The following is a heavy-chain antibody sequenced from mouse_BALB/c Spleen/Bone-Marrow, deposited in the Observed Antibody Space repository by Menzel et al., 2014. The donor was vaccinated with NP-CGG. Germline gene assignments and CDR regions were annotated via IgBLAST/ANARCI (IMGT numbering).Heavy chain of an antibody. Sequence: VQLQQPGPELVKPGASMKISRKASGYSFTGYTMNWVKQSHGKNLEWIGLINPYNGGTTYNQKFKGKATLTVDKSSSTAYMELLSLTSEDSAVYYCASYFGSSCYFDVWGAGTTVTVSS. V-gene: IGHV1-18*01. CDR3: ASYFGSSCYFDV. D-gene: IGHD1-1*01. CDR2: INPYNGGT. CDR1: GYSFTGYT. J-gene: IGHJ1*01.